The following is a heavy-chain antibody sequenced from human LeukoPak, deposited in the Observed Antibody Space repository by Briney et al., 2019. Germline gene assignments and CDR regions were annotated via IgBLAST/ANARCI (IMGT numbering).Heavy chain of an antibody. CDR3: ARDRSGSGDY. J-gene: IGHJ4*02. Sequence: GSLRLSCAASGFTFSNYAMHWVRQAPGKGLEWVAVISYDGSNKYYADSVKGRFTISRDNSKNTLYLQMNSLRAEDTAVYYCARDRSGSGDYWGQGTLVTVSS. CDR2: ISYDGSNK. CDR1: GFTFSNYA. D-gene: IGHD3-10*01. V-gene: IGHV3-30-3*01.